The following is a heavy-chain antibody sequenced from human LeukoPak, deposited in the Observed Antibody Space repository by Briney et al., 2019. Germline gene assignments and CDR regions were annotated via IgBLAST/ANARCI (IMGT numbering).Heavy chain of an antibody. Sequence: PGGSLRLSCAASGFTFSSYWMHWVRQAPGKGLVWVSRINSVGSSTSYADSVKGRFTISRDNAKNTLYLRMNSLRAEDTAVYYCARDPHYYDSSGYYYYFDHWGQGTLVTVSS. CDR2: INSVGSST. V-gene: IGHV3-74*01. CDR3: ARDPHYYDSSGYYYYFDH. D-gene: IGHD3-22*01. CDR1: GFTFSSYW. J-gene: IGHJ4*02.